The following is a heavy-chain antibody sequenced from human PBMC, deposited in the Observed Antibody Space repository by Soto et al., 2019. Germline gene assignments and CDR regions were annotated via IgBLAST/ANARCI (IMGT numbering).Heavy chain of an antibody. V-gene: IGHV4-39*01. CDR3: ARMYSSGYDAFDI. D-gene: IGHD6-19*01. CDR1: GGSISSSSYY. Sequence: QLQLQESGPGLVKTSETLSLTCPVSGGSISSSSYYWGWIRQPPGKGLEWIGSIYYSGSTYYNPSLKCRVTISVDTSKNQFSLKLSSVAAADTAVYYCARMYSSGYDAFDIWGQGTKVTV. J-gene: IGHJ3*02. CDR2: IYYSGST.